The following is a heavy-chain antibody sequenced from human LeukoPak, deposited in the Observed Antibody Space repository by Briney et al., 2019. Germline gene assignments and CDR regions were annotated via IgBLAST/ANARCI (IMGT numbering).Heavy chain of an antibody. V-gene: IGHV3-15*07. CDR2: IKSKTDGGTT. CDR1: GFTSSNAW. D-gene: IGHD1-26*01. Sequence: EGSLRLSCAASGFTSSNAWMNWVRQAPGKGLEWVGRIKSKTDGGTTDYAAPVKGRFTISRDDSKNTLYLQMNSLKTEDTAVYYCTTEDGIVGATEPTTFDYWGQGTLVTVSS. CDR3: TTEDGIVGATEPTTFDY. J-gene: IGHJ4*02.